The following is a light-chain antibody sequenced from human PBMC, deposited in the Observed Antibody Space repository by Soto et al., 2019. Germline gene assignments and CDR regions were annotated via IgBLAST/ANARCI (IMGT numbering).Light chain of an antibody. J-gene: IGKJ1*01. CDR3: QQYSSLWT. V-gene: IGKV3-11*01. CDR2: DAF. CDR1: QSVSSY. Sequence: EIVLTQSPATLSLSPGERATLSCRASQSVSSYLAWYQQKPGQAPRLLIYDAFTRAAGVPARFSGSGSGTDFTLTISRLEPEDFAVYYCQQYSSLWTFGQGTKVDIK.